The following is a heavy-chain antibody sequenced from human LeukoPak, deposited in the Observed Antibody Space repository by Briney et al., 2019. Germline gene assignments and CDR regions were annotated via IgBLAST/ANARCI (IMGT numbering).Heavy chain of an antibody. D-gene: IGHD5-12*01. J-gene: IGHJ4*02. V-gene: IGHV4-61*01. CDR3: ARGGYSNGYRPYYFDS. Sequence: KPSETLSLTCTISVGSLRTDNYWSWIRQPPGKGLEWIGYISFSGSPKYNPSLKSRVSLSVDTSKNQFSLRLISVNAADTAVYYCARGGYSNGYRPYYFDSWGQGALVAVSS. CDR2: ISFSGSP. CDR1: VGSLRTDNY.